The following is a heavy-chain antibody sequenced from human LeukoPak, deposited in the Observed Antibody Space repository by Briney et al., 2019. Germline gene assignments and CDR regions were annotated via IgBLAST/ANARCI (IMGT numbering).Heavy chain of an antibody. V-gene: IGHV3-7*01. CDR3: AKVWTVADIVADY. CDR1: GFTFSSYW. CDR2: IKQDGSEK. J-gene: IGHJ4*02. Sequence: GGSLRLSCAASGFTFSSYWMSWVRQAPGKGLEWVANIKQDGSEKYYVDSVKGRFTISRDNAKNSLYLQMNSLRAEDTAVYYCAKVWTVADIVADYWGQGTLVTVSS. D-gene: IGHD6-19*01.